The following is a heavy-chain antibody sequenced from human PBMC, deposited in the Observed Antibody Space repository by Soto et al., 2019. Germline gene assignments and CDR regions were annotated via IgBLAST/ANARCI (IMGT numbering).Heavy chain of an antibody. V-gene: IGHV1-3*01. CDR3: ARDRLNPPDYDFWSGYYRDAYYYYMDV. CDR1: GYTFTSYA. J-gene: IGHJ6*03. CDR2: INAGNGNT. Sequence: ASVKVSCKASGYTFTSYAMHWVRQAPGQRLEWMGWINAGNGNTKYSQKFQGRVTITRDTSASTAYMELSSLRSEDTAVYYCARDRLNPPDYDFWSGYYRDAYYYYMDVWGKGTTVNVSS. D-gene: IGHD3-3*01.